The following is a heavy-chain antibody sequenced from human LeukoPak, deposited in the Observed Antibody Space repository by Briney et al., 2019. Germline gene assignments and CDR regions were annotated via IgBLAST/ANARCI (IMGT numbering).Heavy chain of an antibody. Sequence: ASVKVSCKASGYTFTSYYMHWVRQAPGQGLEWMGWINPSGGSTSYAQKFQGRVTMTRDTSISTAYMELSTLRSDDTAVYYCARGPSHGAFDIWGQGTMVTVSS. CDR2: INPSGGST. CDR1: GYTFTSYY. J-gene: IGHJ3*02. CDR3: ARGPSHGAFDI. V-gene: IGHV1-46*01.